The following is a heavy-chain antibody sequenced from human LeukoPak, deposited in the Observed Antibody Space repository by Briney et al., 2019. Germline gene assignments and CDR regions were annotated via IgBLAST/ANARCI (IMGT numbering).Heavy chain of an antibody. D-gene: IGHD2-21*01. V-gene: IGHV4-39*01. J-gene: IGHJ3*02. Sequence: PSETLSLTCTVSGGSISSSSYYWGWIRQPPGKGLEWIGSIYYSGSTYYNPSLKSRVTIFVDTSKNQFSLNLTSVTAADTAVYYCARPLGYCGTSRCSGDDAFDIWGQGTMVTVSS. CDR1: GGSISSSSYY. CDR2: IYYSGST. CDR3: ARPLGYCGTSRCSGDDAFDI.